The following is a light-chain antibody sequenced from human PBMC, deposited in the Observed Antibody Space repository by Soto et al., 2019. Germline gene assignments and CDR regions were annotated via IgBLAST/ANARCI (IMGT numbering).Light chain of an antibody. CDR2: GAS. V-gene: IGKV3-11*01. Sequence: EIVLTQSPGTLSLSLGERATLSCRASQSVSNSYLAWYQQTPGQAPRLLIYGASNRATGTPARFSGSGSGTDFTLTISSLEPEDFAVYYCQQRSNWPPFGQGTRLEIK. CDR3: QQRSNWPP. J-gene: IGKJ5*01. CDR1: QSVSNSY.